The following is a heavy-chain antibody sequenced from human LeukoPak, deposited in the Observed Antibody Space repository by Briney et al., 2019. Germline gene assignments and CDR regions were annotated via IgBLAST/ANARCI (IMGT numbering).Heavy chain of an antibody. CDR2: IYYSGST. CDR3: ARHSTLHYDFWSGSLYYFDY. Sequence: PSETLSLTCTVSGGSISSSSYYWGWIRQPPGKGLEWIGSIYYSGSTYYNPSLKSRVTISVDTSKNQFSLKLSSVTAADTAVYYCARHSTLHYDFWSGSLYYFDYWGQGTLVTVSS. J-gene: IGHJ4*02. CDR1: GGSISSSSYY. D-gene: IGHD3-3*01. V-gene: IGHV4-39*01.